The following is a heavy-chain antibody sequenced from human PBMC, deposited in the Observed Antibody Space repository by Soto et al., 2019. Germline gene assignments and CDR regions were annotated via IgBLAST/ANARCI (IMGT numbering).Heavy chain of an antibody. CDR3: ARYGNRLLSYYFDY. V-gene: IGHV4-59*01. D-gene: IGHD2-2*01. CDR1: GGSISSYY. CDR2: IYYSGST. J-gene: IGHJ4*02. Sequence: SETLSLTCTVSGGSISSYYWSWIRQPPGKGLEWIGYIYYSGSTNYNPSLKSRVTISVDTSKNQFSLKLSSVTAADTAVYYCARYGNRLLSYYFDYRGQGTLVTVSS.